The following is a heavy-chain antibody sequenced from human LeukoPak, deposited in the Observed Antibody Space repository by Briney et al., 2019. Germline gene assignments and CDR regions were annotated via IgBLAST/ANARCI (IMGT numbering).Heavy chain of an antibody. CDR3: ARQDGGDYGDYRLLDP. CDR2: IDPSDSYT. CDR1: GYSFTSYW. V-gene: IGHV5-10-1*01. Sequence: GESLKISCKGSGYSFTSYWISWVRQMPGKGLEWMGRIDPSDSYTNYSPSFQGHVTISADKSISTAYLQWSSLKASDTAMYYCARQDGGDYGDYRLLDPWGQGTLVTVSS. J-gene: IGHJ5*02. D-gene: IGHD4-17*01.